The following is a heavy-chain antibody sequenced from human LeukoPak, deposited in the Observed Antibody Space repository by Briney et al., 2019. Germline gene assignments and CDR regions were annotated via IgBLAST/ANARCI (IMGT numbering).Heavy chain of an antibody. J-gene: IGHJ4*02. V-gene: IGHV5-51*01. CDR1: GYSFTSYW. CDR2: IYPGDSDT. Sequence: GESLKISCKGSGYSFTSYWIGWVRQMPGKGLEWMGIIYPGDSDTRYSPSFQGQVTISADKSISTAYLQWSSLKASDTAMYYCARQYCSSTSCYLIDYWGQGTLVTVSS. CDR3: ARQYCSSTSCYLIDY. D-gene: IGHD2-2*01.